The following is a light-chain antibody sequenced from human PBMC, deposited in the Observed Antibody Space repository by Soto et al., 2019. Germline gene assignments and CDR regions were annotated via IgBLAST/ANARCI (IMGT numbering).Light chain of an antibody. CDR3: SSYTISSTLYV. J-gene: IGLJ1*01. CDR2: EVS. Sequence: QSVLTQPASVSGSPGQSITISCTGSSSDVDGYNYVSWYQQHPGKAPKLMIYEVSNRPSGVSNRFSGSKSGNTASLTISGLQAEDEADYYCSSYTISSTLYVFGPGTKVTVL. CDR1: SSDVDGYNY. V-gene: IGLV2-14*01.